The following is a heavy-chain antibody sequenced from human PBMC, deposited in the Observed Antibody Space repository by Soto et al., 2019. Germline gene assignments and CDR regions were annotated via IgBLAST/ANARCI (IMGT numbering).Heavy chain of an antibody. CDR3: AKTGRAGHYEWNY. CDR1: GFTFSSYA. CDR2: ISGSGGST. D-gene: IGHD3-22*01. V-gene: IGHV3-23*01. J-gene: IGHJ4*02. Sequence: EVQLLESGGGLVQPGGSLRLSCAASGFTFSSYAMSWVRQAPGKGLEWVSAISGSGGSTYYADSVKGRFTISRDNSKNTLYLQMNSLRAEHTAVYYCAKTGRAGHYEWNYWGQGTLVTVSS.